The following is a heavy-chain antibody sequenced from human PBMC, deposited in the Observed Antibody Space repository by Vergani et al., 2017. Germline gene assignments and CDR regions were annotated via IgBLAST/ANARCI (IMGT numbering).Heavy chain of an antibody. CDR3: ARGMTTETTDLDGFDI. D-gene: IGHD4-17*01. CDR2: IYSGGST. CDR1: GFTVSSNY. Sequence: EVQLVESGGGLVQPGGSLRLSCAASGFTVSSNYMSWVRQAPGKGLEWVSVIYSGGSTYYADSVKGRFTISRHNSKNTLYLQMNSLRAEDTAVYYCARGMTTETTDLDGFDIWGQGTMVSVSS. V-gene: IGHV3-53*04. J-gene: IGHJ3*02.